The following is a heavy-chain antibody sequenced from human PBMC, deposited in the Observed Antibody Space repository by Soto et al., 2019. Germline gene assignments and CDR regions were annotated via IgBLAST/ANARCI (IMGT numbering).Heavy chain of an antibody. CDR2: INGDGIST. V-gene: IGHV3-74*01. CDR3: AKPFKIVVVPAAIDYYYYGMDV. CDR1: GFTFGNYW. J-gene: IGHJ6*02. Sequence: GGSLRLSCAASGFTFGNYWMHWVRQAPGKGLVWVSRINGDGISTYYADSVRGRFLISRDNAKNTLYLQMSNLRAEDTALYYCAKPFKIVVVPAAIDYYYYGMDVWGQGTTVTVSS. D-gene: IGHD2-2*01.